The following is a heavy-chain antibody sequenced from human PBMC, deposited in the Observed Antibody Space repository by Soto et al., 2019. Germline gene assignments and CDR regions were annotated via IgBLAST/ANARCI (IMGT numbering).Heavy chain of an antibody. CDR2: IYYSGST. CDR1: GDSVTSHY. D-gene: IGHD5-18*01. J-gene: IGHJ6*01. CDR3: ARTAMVTGNYYYYYGMDV. V-gene: IGHV4-59*05. Sequence: SETLSLTCSFSGDSVTSHYLTWIRQSPEKGLEWIGSIYYSGSTYYNPSLKSRVTISVDTSKNQFSLKLSSVTAADTAVYYCARTAMVTGNYYYYYGMDVWGQGTTVTVSS.